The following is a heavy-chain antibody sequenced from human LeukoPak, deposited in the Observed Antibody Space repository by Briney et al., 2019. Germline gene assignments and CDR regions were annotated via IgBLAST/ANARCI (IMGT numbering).Heavy chain of an antibody. CDR2: ISSSSSYI. V-gene: IGHV3-21*01. D-gene: IGHD3-10*01. J-gene: IGHJ4*02. CDR1: GFSLSSYS. Sequence: PGGSLRLSCTASGFSLSSYSMNWVRQAPGKGLEWVSSISSSSSYIYYADSVKGRFTISRDNAKNSLCLQMNSLRAEDTAVYYCARDITMVRGVMVVWGQGTLVTVSS. CDR3: ARDITMVRGVMVV.